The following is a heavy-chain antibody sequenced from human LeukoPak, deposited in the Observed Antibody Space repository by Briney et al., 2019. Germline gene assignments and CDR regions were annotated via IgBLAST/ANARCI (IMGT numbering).Heavy chain of an antibody. CDR3: ARAYSSGYPLNY. CDR2: IYYSGST. Sequence: SETLSLTCTVSGGSISSYYWSWIRQPPGKGLEWIGYIYYSGSTNYNPSLRSRVTMSVDTSKNQFSLKLSSVTAADTAVYYCARAYSSGYPLNYWGQGTLVTVSS. CDR1: GGSISSYY. V-gene: IGHV4-59*01. D-gene: IGHD3-22*01. J-gene: IGHJ4*02.